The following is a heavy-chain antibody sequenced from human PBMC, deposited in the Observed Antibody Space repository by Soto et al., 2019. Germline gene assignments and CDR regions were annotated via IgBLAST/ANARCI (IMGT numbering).Heavy chain of an antibody. V-gene: IGHV3-23*01. CDR1: GFTFSSYA. CDR3: ASHDRSGYYHRAFDI. J-gene: IGHJ3*02. D-gene: IGHD3-22*01. Sequence: EVQLLESGGGLVQPGGSLRLSCAASGFTFSSYAMSWVRQAPGKGLEWVSAISGSGGSTYYADSVKGRFTISRDNSKNTLYLQMSSLRAEDTAVYYCASHDRSGYYHRAFDIWGQGTMVTVSS. CDR2: ISGSGGST.